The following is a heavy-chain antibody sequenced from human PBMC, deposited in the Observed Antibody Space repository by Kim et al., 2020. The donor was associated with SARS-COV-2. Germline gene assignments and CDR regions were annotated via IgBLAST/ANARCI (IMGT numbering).Heavy chain of an antibody. V-gene: IGHV3-48*03. CDR3: ARNRDGDYIPTYFDY. J-gene: IGHJ4*02. D-gene: IGHD4-17*01. Sequence: GGSLRLSCAASGFTFSTYSINWVRQAPGKGLEWVAYISSSDSTIYYTDSVKGRFTISRDNAKNSVFLQMDSLRAEDTAVYYCARNRDGDYIPTYFDYWGQGPLVAVSS. CDR2: ISSSDSTI. CDR1: GFTFSTYS.